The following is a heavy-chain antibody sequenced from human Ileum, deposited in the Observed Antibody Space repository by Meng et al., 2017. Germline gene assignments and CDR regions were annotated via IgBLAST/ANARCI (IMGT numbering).Heavy chain of an antibody. Sequence: LKGSRQGLMRPCVSRARTSAASAGAIGRSNWWTWVRQAHGKGLEWIGEISPRGLPNYNPSLKSRVTISVDKSHHQFSLKLNSVTAADTAVYYCARVVGGPASMSGWFDPWGQGTLVTVSS. J-gene: IGHJ5*01. CDR1: AGAIGRSNW. CDR3: ARVVGGPASMSGWFDP. CDR2: ISPRGLP. D-gene: IGHD2-2*01. V-gene: IGHV4-4*02.